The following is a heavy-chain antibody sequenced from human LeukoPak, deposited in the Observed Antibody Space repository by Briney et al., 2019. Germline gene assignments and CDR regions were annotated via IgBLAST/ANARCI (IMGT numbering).Heavy chain of an antibody. CDR2: IDPSGSA. CDR1: GGSTSPYY. D-gene: IGHD3-9*01. Sequence: SETLSLTCVVSGGSTSPYYWSWIRQSPGKGLEWIGYIDPSGSASYNPSLKSRVTIFVDTSKNLVSLILTSVSASDTAIYYCARDHWLFSSKTWYYYGMDVWGQGTTVTVSS. V-gene: IGHV4-59*01. J-gene: IGHJ6*02. CDR3: ARDHWLFSSKTWYYYGMDV.